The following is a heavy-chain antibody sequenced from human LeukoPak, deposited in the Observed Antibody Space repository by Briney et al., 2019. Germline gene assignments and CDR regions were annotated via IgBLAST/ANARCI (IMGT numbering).Heavy chain of an antibody. CDR1: GYTFTNHW. V-gene: IGHV5-10-1*01. Sequence: GESLRISCKGSGYTFTNHWISWVRQMPGKGLEWMGTIDPSDSYTNYSPSFQGHVTISADKSISTAYLQWSSLKASDTAMYYCARAPDSDSGYDYFDYWGQGTLVTVSS. CDR3: ARAPDSDSGYDYFDY. CDR2: IDPSDSYT. D-gene: IGHD5-12*01. J-gene: IGHJ4*02.